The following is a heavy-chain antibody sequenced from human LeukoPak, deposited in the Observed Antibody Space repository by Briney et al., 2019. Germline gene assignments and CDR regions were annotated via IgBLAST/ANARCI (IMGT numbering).Heavy chain of an antibody. D-gene: IGHD6-6*01. CDR2: ISAYNGNT. V-gene: IGHV1-18*04. Sequence: GASVKVSCKASGYTFTGYYMHWVRQAPGQGLEWMGWISAYNGNTNYAQKLQGRVTMTTDTSTSTAYMELRSLRSDDTAVYYCARDGIIAALTSRIVDYWGQGTLVTVSS. J-gene: IGHJ4*02. CDR3: ARDGIIAALTSRIVDY. CDR1: GYTFTGYY.